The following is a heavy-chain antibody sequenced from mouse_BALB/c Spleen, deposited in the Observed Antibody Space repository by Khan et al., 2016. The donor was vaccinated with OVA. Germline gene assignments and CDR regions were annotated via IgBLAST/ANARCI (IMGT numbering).Heavy chain of an antibody. CDR1: GYSITSNYA. D-gene: IGHD1-1*01. Sequence: EVQLVESGPGLVKPSQSLSLTCTVTGYSITSNYAWNWIRQFPGNKLEWMGYISYSGSTSYNPSLKSRISITRDTSKNQFFLQVNSVTTEDTATYYGARKNYYGYAVDYWGQGTSVTVSS. J-gene: IGHJ4*01. CDR2: ISYSGST. V-gene: IGHV3-2*02. CDR3: ARKNYYGYAVDY.